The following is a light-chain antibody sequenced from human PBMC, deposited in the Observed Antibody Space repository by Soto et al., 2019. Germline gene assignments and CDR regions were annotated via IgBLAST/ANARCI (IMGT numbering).Light chain of an antibody. Sequence: EIVLTQSPGTLSLSPGEGATLSCRASRSVSSNYLAWYQQRRGQAPRLLIYGAPRRATGIPDRFSGSGSGTDFTLTIRRLEPEDFAVYYCQQYGNSPWAFGQGTKVDIK. CDR2: GAP. CDR3: QQYGNSPWA. CDR1: RSVSSNY. J-gene: IGKJ1*01. V-gene: IGKV3-20*01.